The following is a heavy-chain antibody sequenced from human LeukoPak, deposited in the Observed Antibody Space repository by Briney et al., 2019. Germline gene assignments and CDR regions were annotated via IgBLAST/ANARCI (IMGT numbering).Heavy chain of an antibody. CDR1: GFTFSSYW. D-gene: IGHD4-17*01. V-gene: IGHV3-74*01. J-gene: IGHJ4*02. CDR2: INSDGSST. CDR3: ASTLRFNFDY. Sequence: GGSLRLSCAASGFTFSSYWMHWVRQAPGKGLVGVSRINSDGSSTSYADSVKGRFTISRDNAKNTLYLQMNSLRAEDTAVYYCASTLRFNFDYWGQGTLVTVSS.